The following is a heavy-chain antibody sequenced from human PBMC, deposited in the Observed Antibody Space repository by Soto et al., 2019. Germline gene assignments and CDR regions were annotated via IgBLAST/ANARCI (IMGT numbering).Heavy chain of an antibody. V-gene: IGHV3-23*01. CDR1: GLTFTNYS. Sequence: GGSLRLSCAASGLTFTNYSLHWVRQAPGKVLEWVSSISGGGTSTYSADAVKGRITISSDKSRNTVYLKMSSLRVEDTAVYYCAKGHYYNNSGDCVANQAFDYWGQGNLVTVSS. CDR3: AKGHYYNNSGDCVANQAFDY. CDR2: ISGGGTST. D-gene: IGHD2-21*01. J-gene: IGHJ4*02.